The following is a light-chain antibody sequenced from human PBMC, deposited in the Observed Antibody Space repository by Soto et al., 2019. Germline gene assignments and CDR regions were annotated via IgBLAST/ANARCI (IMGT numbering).Light chain of an antibody. J-gene: IGLJ1*01. V-gene: IGLV1-44*01. CDR3: CSYAGSYTRV. Sequence: QSVLTQPPSASGTPGQRVTISCSGGDSNIGSNPVYWYQQLPGTAPKLVIHTNDQRPSGVPDRFSGSKSDNTASLTISGLQAEDEADYYCCSYAGSYTRVFGTGTKLTVL. CDR1: DSNIGSNP. CDR2: TND.